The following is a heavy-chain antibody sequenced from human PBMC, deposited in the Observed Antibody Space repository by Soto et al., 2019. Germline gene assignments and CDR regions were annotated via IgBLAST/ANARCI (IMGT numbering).Heavy chain of an antibody. CDR2: IYYSGST. CDR3: ARDRSSILWFGELFNYGMDV. D-gene: IGHD3-10*01. Sequence: SETLSLTCTVSGGSVSSGSYYWSWIRQPPGKGLEWIGYIYYSGSTNYNPSLKSRVTISVDTSKNQFSLKLSSVTAADTAVYYCARDRSSILWFGELFNYGMDVWGQWTTVTVSS. J-gene: IGHJ6*02. CDR1: GGSVSSGSYY. V-gene: IGHV4-61*01.